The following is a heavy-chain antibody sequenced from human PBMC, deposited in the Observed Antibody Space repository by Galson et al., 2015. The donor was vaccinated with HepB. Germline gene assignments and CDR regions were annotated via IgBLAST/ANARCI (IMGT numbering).Heavy chain of an antibody. V-gene: IGHV3-74*01. Sequence: SLRLSCAASGFTFSSYWMHWVRQAPGKGLVWVSRINSDGSSTSYADSVKGRFTISRDNAKNTLYLQMNSLRAEDTAVYYCARGAPPGIVGATSGHDYWGQGTPVTVSS. CDR3: ARGAPPGIVGATSGHDY. D-gene: IGHD1-26*01. CDR1: GFTFSSYW. CDR2: INSDGSST. J-gene: IGHJ4*02.